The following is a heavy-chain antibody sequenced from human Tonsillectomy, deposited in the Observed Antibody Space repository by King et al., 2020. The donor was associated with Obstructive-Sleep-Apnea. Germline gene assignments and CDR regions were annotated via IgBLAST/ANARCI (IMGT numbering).Heavy chain of an antibody. CDR2: IRQDGGEK. J-gene: IGHJ5*02. Sequence: VQLVESGGNLVQPGGSLRLSCEASGFTFSDYWMSWVRQAPGKGPEWVANIRQDGGEKNYLDSVRGRFTISRDNAKKSLYLQMNSLRAEDTAVYYCVHRGGLASNRPVYFDPWGLGALVTVSS. CDR3: VHRGGLASNRPVYFDP. V-gene: IGHV3-7*03. D-gene: IGHD3-9*01. CDR1: GFTFSDYW.